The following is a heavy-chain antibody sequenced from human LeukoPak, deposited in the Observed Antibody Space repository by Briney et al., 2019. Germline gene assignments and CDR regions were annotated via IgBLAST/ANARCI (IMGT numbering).Heavy chain of an antibody. CDR2: VDSSGTS. D-gene: IGHD4-17*01. CDR3: ARLIDYGGFYFYYYMDV. CDR1: GGSISTTNSY. Sequence: PSETLSLTCTVSGGSISTTNSYWGWIRQPPGKGLEWIGNVDSSGTSHYNPSLRSRVTISVDTSKSHFSLKLTSVTAADTALNYCARLIDYGGFYFYYYMDVWGKGTTVAVSS. V-gene: IGHV4-39*02. J-gene: IGHJ6*03.